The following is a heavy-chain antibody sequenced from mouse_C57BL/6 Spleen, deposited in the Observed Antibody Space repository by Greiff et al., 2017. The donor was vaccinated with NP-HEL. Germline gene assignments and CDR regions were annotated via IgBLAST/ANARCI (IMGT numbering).Heavy chain of an antibody. CDR3: ARGYYGNYAMDY. CDR1: GYTFTSYD. D-gene: IGHD2-1*01. V-gene: IGHV1-85*01. CDR2: IYPRDGSP. Sequence: QVQLQQSGPELVKPGASVKLSCKASGYTFTSYDINWVKQRPGQGLEWIGWIYPRDGSPKYNEKFKGKATLTVDTSSSTAYMELHSLTSEDSAVYFCARGYYGNYAMDYWGQGTSVTVSS. J-gene: IGHJ4*01.